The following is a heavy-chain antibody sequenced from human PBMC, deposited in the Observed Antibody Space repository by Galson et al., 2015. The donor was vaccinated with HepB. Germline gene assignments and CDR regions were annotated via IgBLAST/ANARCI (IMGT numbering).Heavy chain of an antibody. Sequence: PALVKPTQTLTLTCTFSGFSLSTSGVGVGWIRQPPGKALEWLALIYWDDDKRYSPSLKSRLTITKDTSKNQVVLTMTNMDPVDTATYYCANMSVVVTCFDYWGQGTLVTVSA. J-gene: IGHJ4*02. CDR2: IYWDDDK. D-gene: IGHD3-22*01. CDR3: ANMSVVVTCFDY. CDR1: GFSLSTSGVG. V-gene: IGHV2-5*02.